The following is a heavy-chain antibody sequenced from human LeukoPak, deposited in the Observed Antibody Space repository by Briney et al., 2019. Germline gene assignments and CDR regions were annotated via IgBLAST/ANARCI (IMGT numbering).Heavy chain of an antibody. CDR3: ATNHRSSGYSIDY. CDR1: GYTLTELS. V-gene: IGHV1-24*01. J-gene: IGHJ4*02. D-gene: IGHD3-22*01. CDR2: FDPEDGET. Sequence: ASVKVSCRVSGYTLTELSMHWVRQAPGKGLEWMGGFDPEDGETIYAQKFQGRVTMTEDTSTDTAYMELSSLRSEDTAVYYCATNHRSSGYSIDYWGQGTLVTVSS.